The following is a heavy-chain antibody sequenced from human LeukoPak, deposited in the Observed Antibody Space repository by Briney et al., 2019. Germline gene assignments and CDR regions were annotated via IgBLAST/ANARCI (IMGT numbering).Heavy chain of an antibody. J-gene: IGHJ3*02. D-gene: IGHD2-15*01. Sequence: GESLKISCKGSGYSFNTYWIAWVRQMPGKGLEWMGIIYPGDSDTRYSPPFQGQVSISADKSINTAYLQRSSLKASDTAIYYCARRQYCSGGDCYSGAFDIWGQGTMVTVSS. CDR1: GYSFNTYW. CDR2: IYPGDSDT. V-gene: IGHV5-51*01. CDR3: ARRQYCSGGDCYSGAFDI.